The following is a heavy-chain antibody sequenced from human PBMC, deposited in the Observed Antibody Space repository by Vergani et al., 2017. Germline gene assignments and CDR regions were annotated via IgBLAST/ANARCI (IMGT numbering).Heavy chain of an antibody. D-gene: IGHD1-1*01. J-gene: IGHJ1*01. V-gene: IGHV3-30*03. CDR2: ISYDGTQK. Sequence: QVHLVESGGGVVQPGGSLRLSCVVSGCTSSYYGMHWVRQAPGKGLEWVAVISYDGTQKYYADSVKGRFTISSDNSKSTLYLQMNSLRTENTAVYSCATKSCGTPGCHIGYFRVWGQGTLVTVSS. CDR3: ATKSCGTPGCHIGYFRV. CDR1: GCTSSYYG.